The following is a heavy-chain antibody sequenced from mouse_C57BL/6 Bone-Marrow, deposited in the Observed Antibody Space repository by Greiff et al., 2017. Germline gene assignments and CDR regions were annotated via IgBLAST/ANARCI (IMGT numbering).Heavy chain of an antibody. Sequence: VKLVESGAELVRPGASVKLSCKASGYTFTDYYINWVKQRPGQGLEWIARIYPGSGNTYYNEKFKGKATLTAEKSSSTAYMQLSSLTSEDSAVYFCARSLTGTDYFDYWGQGTTLTVSS. D-gene: IGHD4-1*01. CDR3: ARSLTGTDYFDY. J-gene: IGHJ2*01. CDR2: IYPGSGNT. V-gene: IGHV1-76*01. CDR1: GYTFTDYY.